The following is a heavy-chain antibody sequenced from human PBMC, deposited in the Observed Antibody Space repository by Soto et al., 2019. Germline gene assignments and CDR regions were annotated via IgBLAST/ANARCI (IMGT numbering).Heavy chain of an antibody. CDR2: ISYDGSNK. D-gene: IGHD2-15*01. V-gene: IGHV3-30-3*01. J-gene: IGHJ5*02. CDR1: GFTFSSYA. CDR3: ARGVLGIVVVAAAPSWFDP. Sequence: QVQLVESGGGVVQPGRSLSLSCAASGFTFSSYAMHWVRQAPGKGLEWVAVISYDGSNKYYADSVKGRFTISRDNSKNTLYLQMNSLRAEDTAVYYCARGVLGIVVVAAAPSWFDPWGQGTLVTVSS.